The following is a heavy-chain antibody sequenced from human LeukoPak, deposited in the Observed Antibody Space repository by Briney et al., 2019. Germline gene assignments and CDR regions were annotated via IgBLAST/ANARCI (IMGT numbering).Heavy chain of an antibody. D-gene: IGHD2-2*01. CDR1: GFTFSSYA. Sequence: GRSLRLSCAASGFTFSSYAMHWVRQAPGKGLEWVAVISYDGSNKYYADSVKGRFTISRDNSKNTLYLQMNSLRAEVTAVYYCARGTSAPAAIKPDYWGQGTLVTVSS. V-gene: IGHV3-30*04. J-gene: IGHJ4*02. CDR3: ARGTSAPAAIKPDY. CDR2: ISYDGSNK.